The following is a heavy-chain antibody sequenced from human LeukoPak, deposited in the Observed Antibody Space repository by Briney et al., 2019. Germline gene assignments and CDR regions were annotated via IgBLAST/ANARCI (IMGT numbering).Heavy chain of an antibody. CDR3: AKDEGYCSSTSCYGFLDY. D-gene: IGHD2-2*01. Sequence: GGSLRLSCAASGFTFSSYAMSWVRQAPGKGVEWVSAISGSGGSTYYADSVKGRVTISRDNSKNTLYLQMNRLRAEDTAVYYWAKDEGYCSSTSCYGFLDYWGQGTLVTVSS. V-gene: IGHV3-23*01. CDR1: GFTFSSYA. CDR2: ISGSGGST. J-gene: IGHJ4*02.